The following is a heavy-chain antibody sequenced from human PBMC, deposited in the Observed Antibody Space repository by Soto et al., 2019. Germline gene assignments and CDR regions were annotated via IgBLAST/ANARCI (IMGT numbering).Heavy chain of an antibody. Sequence: GGSLRLSCAASGFTFSSYAMSWVRQAPGKGLEWVSAISGSGGSTYYADSVKGRFTISRDNSKNTLYLQMNSLRAEDTAVYYCANLPGIAAAGTRDDYWGQGTLVTVSS. D-gene: IGHD6-13*01. J-gene: IGHJ4*02. CDR3: ANLPGIAAAGTRDDY. V-gene: IGHV3-23*01. CDR2: ISGSGGST. CDR1: GFTFSSYA.